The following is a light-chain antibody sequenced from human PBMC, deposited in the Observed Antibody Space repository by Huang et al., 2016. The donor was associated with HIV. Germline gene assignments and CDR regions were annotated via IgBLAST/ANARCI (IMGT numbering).Light chain of an antibody. Sequence: DIQMTQSPSSLSASIGDRVILTCRASQGNTNYLAWFQQKPGAAPKSLIYAASNLQSGVPSKFSGSGSGTDFTLTIDNLQPEDFATYYCQQYNSYPVTFGQGSKLEIK. CDR2: AAS. J-gene: IGKJ2*01. V-gene: IGKV1-16*02. CDR1: QGNTNY. CDR3: QQYNSYPVT.